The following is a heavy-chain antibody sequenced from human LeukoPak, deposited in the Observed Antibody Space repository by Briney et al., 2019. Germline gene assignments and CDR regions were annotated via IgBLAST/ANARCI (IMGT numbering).Heavy chain of an antibody. J-gene: IGHJ4*02. D-gene: IGHD3-10*01. CDR1: GCSFTDHY. CDR2: MNPNSGNT. Sequence: ASVKVSCKASGCSFTDHYLHWVRQAPGQGLEWMGWMNPNSGNTGYAQKFQGRVTMTRNTSISTAYMELSSLRSEDTAVYYCARGPQYYYGSGSYEDTGLDYWGQGTLVTVSS. V-gene: IGHV1-8*02. CDR3: ARGPQYYYGSGSYEDTGLDY.